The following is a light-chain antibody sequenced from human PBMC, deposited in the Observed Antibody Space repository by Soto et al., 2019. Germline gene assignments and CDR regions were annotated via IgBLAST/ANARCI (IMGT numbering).Light chain of an antibody. Sequence: EVVMTQSLATLSVSPGERVTLSCRASESVHRNLAWYQQKPGQGTSLLIDYASTRATGVPDRFTGSWSGTEFTLTISSLQSEDFGVYHCQHYSNWPPTFGPGTKVEIK. J-gene: IGKJ3*01. CDR2: YAS. CDR1: ESVHRN. V-gene: IGKV3-15*01. CDR3: QHYSNWPPT.